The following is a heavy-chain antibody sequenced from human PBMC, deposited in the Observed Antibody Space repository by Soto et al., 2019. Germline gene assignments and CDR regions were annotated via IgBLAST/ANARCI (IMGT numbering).Heavy chain of an antibody. Sequence: EVQLVESGGGLVQPGGSLRLACAGSGFTFSHYWMTWVRQAPGKGPEWVANIKEDGGEKYYVDSVKGRFTISRDNAKNSLYLQMNSLRAEDTAMYYCARDTRVFDYWGQGTLVTVSS. CDR1: GFTFSHYW. V-gene: IGHV3-7*01. CDR3: ARDTRVFDY. CDR2: IKEDGGEK. J-gene: IGHJ4*02.